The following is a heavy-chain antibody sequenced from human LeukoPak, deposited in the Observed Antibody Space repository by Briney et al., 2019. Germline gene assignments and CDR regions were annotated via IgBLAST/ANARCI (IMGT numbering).Heavy chain of an antibody. V-gene: IGHV1-18*01. CDR2: ISAYNGNT. CDR1: GYSFTSYG. D-gene: IGHD3-3*01. Sequence: GESLQISCKGSGYSFTSYGISWVRQAPGQGLEWMGWISAYNGNTNYAQKLQGRVTMTTDTSTSTAYMELRSLRSDDTAVYYCARDRPSIFGVVLLDVWGQGTTVTVSS. J-gene: IGHJ6*02. CDR3: ARDRPSIFGVVLLDV.